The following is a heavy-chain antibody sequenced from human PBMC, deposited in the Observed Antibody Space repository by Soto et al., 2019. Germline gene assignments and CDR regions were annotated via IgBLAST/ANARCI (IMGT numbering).Heavy chain of an antibody. V-gene: IGHV1-3*01. CDR2: INAGNGNT. D-gene: IGHD6-19*01. CDR3: SRVIGGWYYFDY. J-gene: IGHJ4*02. Sequence: ASVKVSCKASGYTFTSYAMHWVRQAPGQRLEWMGWINAGNGNTKYSQKFQGRVTITRDTSASTAYMELSSLRSEDTAVYYCSRVIGGWYYFDYWGQGTLVTVSS. CDR1: GYTFTSYA.